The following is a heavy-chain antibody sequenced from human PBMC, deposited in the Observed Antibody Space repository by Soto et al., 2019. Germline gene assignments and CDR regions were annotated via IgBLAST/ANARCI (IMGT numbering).Heavy chain of an antibody. J-gene: IGHJ5*02. CDR3: ARGSDGVCNWFDP. Sequence: TLSLTCAVSGFSISSCGYSWSWIRQPPGQGLEWIVYIYNSENTYYNPSLMSRVTISVDRSQNHFSLKLTSVTAADTAVYYCARGSDGVCNWFDPWGQGTQVTVSS. D-gene: IGHD2-21*02. CDR2: IYNSENT. CDR1: GFSISSCGYS. V-gene: IGHV4-30-2*01.